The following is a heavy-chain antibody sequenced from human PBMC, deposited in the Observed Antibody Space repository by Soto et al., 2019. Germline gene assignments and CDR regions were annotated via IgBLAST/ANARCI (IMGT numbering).Heavy chain of an antibody. CDR2: IKQDGSVK. J-gene: IGHJ6*02. CDR1: GFTFSSYW. Sequence: PGGSLRLSCAASGFTFSSYWMSWVRQAPGKGLEWVANIKQDGSVKYYLDSVKGRFTISRDNAKNSLYLQMNSLRAEDTAVYYCARDRYSYYDFWSGSLPYYYYGMDVWGQGTTVTVSS. CDR3: ARDRYSYYDFWSGSLPYYYYGMDV. D-gene: IGHD3-3*01. V-gene: IGHV3-7*01.